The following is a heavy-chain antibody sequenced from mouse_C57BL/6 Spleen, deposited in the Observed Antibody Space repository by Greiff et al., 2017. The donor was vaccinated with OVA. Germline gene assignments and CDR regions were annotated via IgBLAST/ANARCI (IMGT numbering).Heavy chain of an antibody. J-gene: IGHJ2*01. CDR1: GFTFSSYA. V-gene: IGHV5S21*01. Sequence: EVKVEESGEGLVKPGGSLKLSCAASGFTFSSYAMSWVRQTPEKRLEWVAYISSGGDYIYYADTVKGRFTISRDNARNTLYLQMSSLKSEDTAMYYCTRGSLLRYFDYWGQGTTLTVSS. CDR2: ISSGGDYI. CDR3: TRGSLLRYFDY. D-gene: IGHD1-2*01.